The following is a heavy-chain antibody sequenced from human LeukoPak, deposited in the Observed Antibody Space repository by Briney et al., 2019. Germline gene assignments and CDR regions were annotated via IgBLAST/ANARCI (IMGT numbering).Heavy chain of an antibody. Sequence: GASVKVSCKASGYTFTTYDINWVRQATGQGLEWMGWMNPNSGNTGYTQKFQGRVTMTRNTSISTAYMELSSLRSEDTAVYYCARGRGSGHKENWFDPWGQGTLVTVSS. CDR1: GYTFTTYD. CDR3: ARGRGSGHKENWFDP. D-gene: IGHD6-19*01. J-gene: IGHJ5*02. CDR2: MNPNSGNT. V-gene: IGHV1-8*01.